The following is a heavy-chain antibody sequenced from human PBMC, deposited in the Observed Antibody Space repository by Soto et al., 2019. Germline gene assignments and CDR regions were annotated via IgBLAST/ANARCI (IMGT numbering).Heavy chain of an antibody. J-gene: IGHJ6*02. CDR3: ARGAPYLRYFDWYSTYYGMDV. CDR2: IWYDGSNK. D-gene: IGHD3-9*01. CDR1: GFTFSSYG. Sequence: GGSLRLSCAASGFTFSSYGMHWVRQAPGKGLEWVAVIWYDGSNKYYADSVKGRFTISRDNSKNTLYLQMNSLRAEDTAVYYCARGAPYLRYFDWYSTYYGMDVWGQGTTVTVSS. V-gene: IGHV3-33*01.